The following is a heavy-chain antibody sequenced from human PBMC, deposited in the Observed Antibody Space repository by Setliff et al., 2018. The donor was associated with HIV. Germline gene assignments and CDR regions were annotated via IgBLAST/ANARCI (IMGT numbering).Heavy chain of an antibody. J-gene: IGHJ4*02. CDR1: GGSIKSSSDY. CDR3: ARHSGLGGYYSPFDY. D-gene: IGHD3-22*01. V-gene: IGHV4-39*01. Sequence: SETLSLTCTVSGGSIKSSSDYWGWIRQPPGTGLEWIGTIYYSGSTYYNPSLKSRVTISVDTSKNQFSLMLSSVTAADTTVYYCARHSGLGGYYSPFDYWGPGTLVTVSS. CDR2: IYYSGST.